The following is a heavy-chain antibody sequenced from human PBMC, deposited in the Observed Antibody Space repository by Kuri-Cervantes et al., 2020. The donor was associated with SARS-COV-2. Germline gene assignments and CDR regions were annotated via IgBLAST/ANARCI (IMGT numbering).Heavy chain of an antibody. CDR1: GGSFSGYY. CDR3: ARGPRWSIAASFDY. Sequence: SESLSLTCAVYGGSFSGYYWSWIRQPPGKGLEWIGEINHSVSTNYNPSLKSRVTISVDTSKNQFSLKLSSVTAADTAVYYCARGPRWSIAASFDYWGQGTLVTVSS. CDR2: INHSVST. D-gene: IGHD6-6*01. V-gene: IGHV4-34*01. J-gene: IGHJ4*02.